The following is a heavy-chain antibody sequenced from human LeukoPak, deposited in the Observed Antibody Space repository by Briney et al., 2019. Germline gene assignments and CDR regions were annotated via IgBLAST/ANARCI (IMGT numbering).Heavy chain of an antibody. V-gene: IGHV3-15*01. D-gene: IGHD6-13*01. CDR1: GFTFSNAW. CDR3: PTLTSYSSSWYYSYSYMDV. CDR2: IKSKTDGGTT. J-gene: IGHJ6*03. Sequence: GGSLRLSCAASGFTFSNAWMSWVRQAPGKGLEWVGRIKSKTDGGTTDYAAPVKGRFPISRDDSKNTLYLQITSMKPEDPAVYYCPTLTSYSSSWYYSYSYMDVWGKGPTVTVPS.